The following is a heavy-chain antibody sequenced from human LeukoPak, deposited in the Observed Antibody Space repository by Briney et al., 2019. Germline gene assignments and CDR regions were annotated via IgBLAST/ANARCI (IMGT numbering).Heavy chain of an antibody. D-gene: IGHD6-13*01. CDR1: GFTFSSYA. CDR3: AKGPPPYSSSWYPDAFDI. V-gene: IGHV3-23*01. Sequence: QTGGSLRLSCAASGFTFSSYAMSWVRQAPGKGLEWVSAISGSGGSTYYADSVKGRFTISRDNSKNTLYLQMNSLRAEDTAVYYCAKGPPPYSSSWYPDAFDIWGQGTMVTVSS. J-gene: IGHJ3*02. CDR2: ISGSGGST.